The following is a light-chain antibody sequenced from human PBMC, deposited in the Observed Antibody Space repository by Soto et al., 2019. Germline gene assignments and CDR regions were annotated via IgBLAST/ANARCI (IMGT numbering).Light chain of an antibody. CDR3: QQYYSLVS. CDR2: WAS. J-gene: IGKJ4*01. Sequence: DIVMTQSPDSLAVSLGERATINCKSGRSVLYSSNKKNYLAWYQQKPGQPPKLLIYWASTREYGVPDRFSGSGSGTEFNLSISSLQAEDVAVYYCQQYYSLVSFGGGTKVEIK. V-gene: IGKV4-1*01. CDR1: RSVLYSSNKKNY.